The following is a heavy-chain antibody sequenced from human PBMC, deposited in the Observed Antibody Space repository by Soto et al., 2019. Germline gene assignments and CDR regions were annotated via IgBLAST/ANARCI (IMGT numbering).Heavy chain of an antibody. J-gene: IGHJ4*02. CDR1: VYNFGGYW. D-gene: IGHD1-7*01. Sequence: GESRKISCKASVYNFGGYWIGWVRQMPGKGLEWMGIIFPGDSDTRYSPSFQCQVTISADKSIGTVHMQWRSLKASDTAIYFCARDGFIGTPTDYWGQGTRVTVSS. CDR3: ARDGFIGTPTDY. CDR2: IFPGDSDT. V-gene: IGHV5-51*01.